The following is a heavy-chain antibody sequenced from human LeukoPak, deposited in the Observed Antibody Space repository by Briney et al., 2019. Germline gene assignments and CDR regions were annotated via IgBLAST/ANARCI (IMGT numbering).Heavy chain of an antibody. J-gene: IGHJ4*02. CDR2: ISYDGTDK. CDR1: GFTFSNTW. D-gene: IGHD4-23*01. Sequence: GGSLRLSCAASGFTFSNTWMNWVRQAPGKGLEWVAVISYDGTDKSYADSVKGRFTISRDNSKSTLYLQMNSLRPADTAVYYCAKDRWTGSYYFDFWGQGALLTVSS. CDR3: AKDRWTGSYYFDF. V-gene: IGHV3-30*18.